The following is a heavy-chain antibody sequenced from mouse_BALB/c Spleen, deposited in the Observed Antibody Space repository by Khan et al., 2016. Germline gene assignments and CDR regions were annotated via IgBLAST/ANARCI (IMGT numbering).Heavy chain of an antibody. J-gene: IGHJ4*01. CDR1: GYSITSDYA. CDR3: ARNYFFDY. CDR2: ISYSGST. D-gene: IGHD2-1*01. Sequence: EVKLLESGPGLVKPSQSLSLTCTVTGYSITSDYAWNWIRQFPGNKLEWMGYISYSGSTSYNPSLKSRISITRDTSKNQFFLQLNSVTTEDTATYYCARNYFFDYWGQGTSVTVSS. V-gene: IGHV3-2*02.